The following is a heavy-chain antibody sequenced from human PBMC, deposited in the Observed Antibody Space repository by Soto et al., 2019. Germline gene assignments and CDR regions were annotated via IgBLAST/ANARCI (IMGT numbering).Heavy chain of an antibody. CDR2: IKSKTDGGTT. CDR3: TTGPYSDYIWGSYRWLQPGHMDV. Sequence: GGSLRLSCAASGFTFSNAWMSWVRQAPGKGLEWVGRIKSKTDGGTTDYAAPVKGRFPISRDDSKKTLYLQMNSLKTEATAVYYCTTGPYSDYIWGSYRWLQPGHMDVWGKGTTVTVSS. D-gene: IGHD3-16*02. J-gene: IGHJ6*03. CDR1: GFTFSNAW. V-gene: IGHV3-15*01.